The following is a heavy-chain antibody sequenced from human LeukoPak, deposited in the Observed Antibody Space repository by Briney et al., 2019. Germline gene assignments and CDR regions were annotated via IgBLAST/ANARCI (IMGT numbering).Heavy chain of an antibody. CDR3: ARGRWNYYDSSGYSSWFDP. Sequence: SETLSLTCAVYGGSFSGYYWSWIRQPPGKGLEWIGEINHSGSTNYNPSLKSQVTISVDTSKNQFSLKLSSVTAADTAVYYCARGRWNYYDSSGYSSWFDPWGQGTLVTVSS. J-gene: IGHJ5*02. CDR1: GGSFSGYY. D-gene: IGHD3-22*01. CDR2: INHSGST. V-gene: IGHV4-34*01.